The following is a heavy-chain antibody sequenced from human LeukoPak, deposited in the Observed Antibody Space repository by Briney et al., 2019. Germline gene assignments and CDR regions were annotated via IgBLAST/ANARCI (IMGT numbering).Heavy chain of an antibody. CDR1: GFTFSSYW. CDR3: ARDPVEWELLLDS. J-gene: IGHJ4*02. D-gene: IGHD1-26*01. Sequence: GGSLRLSCAASGFTFSSYWMGWVRQAPGKRLEWVANMNIDGSEKYYADSVKGRFTISRDNARNSVYLQMNSLRVEDTAVYYCARDPVEWELLLDSWGQGTLVTVSS. V-gene: IGHV3-7*01. CDR2: MNIDGSEK.